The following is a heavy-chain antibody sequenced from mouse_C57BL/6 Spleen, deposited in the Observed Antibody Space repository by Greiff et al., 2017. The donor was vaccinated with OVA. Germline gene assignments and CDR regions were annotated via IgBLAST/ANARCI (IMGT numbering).Heavy chain of an antibody. CDR2: INPNYGTT. V-gene: IGHV1-39*01. J-gene: IGHJ2*01. D-gene: IGHD1-1*01. CDR3: ARNYGSSYYFDD. Sequence: EVQLQQSGPELVKPGASVKISCKASGYSFTDYNMNWVKQSNGKSLEWIGVINPNYGTTSYNQKFKGKATLTVDQSSSTAYMQLNSLTTEDTAVYYCARNYGSSYYFDDWGQGTTLTVSS. CDR1: GYSFTDYN.